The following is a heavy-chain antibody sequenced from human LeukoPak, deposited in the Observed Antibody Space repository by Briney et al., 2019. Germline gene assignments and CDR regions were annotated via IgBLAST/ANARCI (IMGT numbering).Heavy chain of an antibody. V-gene: IGHV3-30*03. CDR1: GFDFSGYG. Sequence: PGGSLRLSCAASGFDFSGYGMHWVRQAPGKGLEWVALISYDGFNKNYVDSVKGRFTISRDNFKNTLYLQMNSLRAEDTAVYYCARDRDPGYNDSSGYRRVNAFDIWGQGTMVTVSS. CDR2: ISYDGFNK. CDR3: ARDRDPGYNDSSGYRRVNAFDI. J-gene: IGHJ3*02. D-gene: IGHD3-22*01.